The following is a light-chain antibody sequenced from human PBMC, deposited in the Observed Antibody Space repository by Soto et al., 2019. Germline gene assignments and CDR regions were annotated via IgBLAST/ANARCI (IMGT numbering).Light chain of an antibody. V-gene: IGKV1-12*01. CDR2: AAS. CDR1: QGISNW. Sequence: DIQLTQSPSSVSASVGDRVTLTCRASQGISNWLAWYQQKPGKPPKPLISAASTLQGGVPSRFSGSFSGTDFTLTITSLQAEDFATYFCQQAYSLPVTFGQGTKLEIK. J-gene: IGKJ2*01. CDR3: QQAYSLPVT.